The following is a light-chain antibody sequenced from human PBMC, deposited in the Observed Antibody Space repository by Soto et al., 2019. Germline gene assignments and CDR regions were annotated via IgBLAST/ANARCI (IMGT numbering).Light chain of an antibody. Sequence: ETVLTQSPGALSLSPGERSTLSCMSSQSVNSNHIAWYQQKRGQAPRLLIYTASNRATGIPDRFSGSGSGTDFTLTITRLEPEDFAVYFCQQYDRSPITFGQGTRLEIK. CDR1: QSVNSNH. V-gene: IGKV3-20*01. CDR2: TAS. CDR3: QQYDRSPIT. J-gene: IGKJ5*01.